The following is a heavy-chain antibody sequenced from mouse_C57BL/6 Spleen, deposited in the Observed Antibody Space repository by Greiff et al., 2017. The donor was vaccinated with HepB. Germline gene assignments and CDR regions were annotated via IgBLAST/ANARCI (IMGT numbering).Heavy chain of an antibody. Sequence: VQLQQPGAELVRPGSSVKLSCKASGYTFTSYWMDWVKQRPGQGLEWIGNIYPSDSETHYNQKFKDKATLTVDKSSSTAYMQLSSLTSEDSAVYYCARDYYGNNYYFDYWGQGTTLTVSS. CDR1: GYTFTSYW. CDR2: IYPSDSET. J-gene: IGHJ2*01. V-gene: IGHV1-61*01. D-gene: IGHD2-1*01. CDR3: ARDYYGNNYYFDY.